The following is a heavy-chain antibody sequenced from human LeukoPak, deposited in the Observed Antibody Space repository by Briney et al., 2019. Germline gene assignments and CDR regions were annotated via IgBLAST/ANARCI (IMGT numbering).Heavy chain of an antibody. CDR1: GGSISTYY. CDR3: ARESNWGAFDI. Sequence: PSETLSLTCTVSGGSISTYYWSWIRQPAGKGLEWIGRIYTSGSTNYNPSLKSRVTISVDTSKNQFSLKLSSVTAADTAVYYCARESNWGAFDIWGQGTMVTVSS. CDR2: IYTSGST. D-gene: IGHD7-27*01. V-gene: IGHV4-4*07. J-gene: IGHJ3*02.